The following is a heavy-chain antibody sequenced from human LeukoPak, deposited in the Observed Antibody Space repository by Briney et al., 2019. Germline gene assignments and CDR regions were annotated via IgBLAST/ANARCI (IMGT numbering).Heavy chain of an antibody. D-gene: IGHD3-10*01. V-gene: IGHV3-7*04. CDR2: INQDGSEK. Sequence: PGGSLRLSCEASGFTFSNYWMSWVRHAPGKGLEWVANINQDGSEKYFVDSVKGRFTISRDNAKNSLYLQMNSLRAEDTAVYYCARAYYCDSRNYYNPTSSFDYRGQGTLVTVAS. CDR3: ARAYYCDSRNYYNPTSSFDY. J-gene: IGHJ4*02. CDR1: GFTFSNYW.